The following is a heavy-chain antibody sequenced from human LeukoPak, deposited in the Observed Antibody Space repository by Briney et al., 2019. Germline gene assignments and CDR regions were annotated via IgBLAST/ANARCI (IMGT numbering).Heavy chain of an antibody. Sequence: LGGSLRLSCAASGFTFSRYTIHWVRQTTGRGLEWVSSISGTRNFIFYAESLKGRFTISRDNANNSVYLQMDTLRAEDTAVYYCARVINGYIDYWGQGTLVTVSS. V-gene: IGHV3-21*06. CDR1: GFTFSRYT. D-gene: IGHD2-8*01. CDR2: ISGTRNFI. CDR3: ARVINGYIDY. J-gene: IGHJ4*02.